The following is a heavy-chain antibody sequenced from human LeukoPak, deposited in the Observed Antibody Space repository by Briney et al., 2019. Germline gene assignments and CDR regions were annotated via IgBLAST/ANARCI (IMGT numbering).Heavy chain of an antibody. V-gene: IGHV1-2*02. J-gene: IGHJ6*03. CDR3: AREAGYYYYYMDV. CDR2: INPNSGVT. Sequence: ASVKVSCKASGYTFTDYYMHWVRQAPGRGLEWMGWINPNSGVTKFAQKFQGRVTMTRDTSTTTAFMELSRLRSDDTVVYYCAREAGYYYYYMDVWAKGTTVTVSS. CDR1: GYTFTDYY.